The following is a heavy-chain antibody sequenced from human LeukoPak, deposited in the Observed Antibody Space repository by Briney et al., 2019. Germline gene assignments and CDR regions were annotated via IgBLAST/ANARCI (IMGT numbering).Heavy chain of an antibody. CDR3: AKEKAAYCSGTSCFDGYDY. CDR2: ISGSGGST. Sequence: PGGSLRLSCAASGFTFSSYAMSWVRQAPGKGLEWVSAISGSGGSTYYADSVKGRFSISRDNSKNTLYLQLNSLRAEDTAVYYCAKEKAAYCSGTSCFDGYDYWGQGTLVTVSS. CDR1: GFTFSSYA. V-gene: IGHV3-23*01. J-gene: IGHJ4*02. D-gene: IGHD2-2*01.